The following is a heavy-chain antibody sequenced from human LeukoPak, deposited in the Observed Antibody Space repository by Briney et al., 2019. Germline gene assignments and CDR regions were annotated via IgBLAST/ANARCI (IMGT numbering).Heavy chain of an antibody. CDR3: ARDQGVVVVAMAFDI. V-gene: IGHV3-30-3*01. CDR2: ISYDGSNK. Sequence: HPGGSLRLSCAASGFTFSNYAMHWVRQAPRKGLEWVAVISYDGSNKYYADSVKGRFTISRDNSKNTLYVQMNSLRAEDTAVYYCARDQGVVVVAMAFDIWGQGTMVTVSS. D-gene: IGHD2-15*01. J-gene: IGHJ3*02. CDR1: GFTFSNYA.